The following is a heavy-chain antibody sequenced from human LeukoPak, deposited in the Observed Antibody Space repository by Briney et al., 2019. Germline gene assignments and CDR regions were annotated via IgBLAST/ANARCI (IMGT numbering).Heavy chain of an antibody. D-gene: IGHD1-1*01. CDR2: IYYSGST. J-gene: IGHJ4*02. CDR3: ARHLEGKFDY. Sequence: SETLSLTCTVSGGSISRYFWSWIRQPPGKGLEWIGNIYYSGSTNYNPSLKSRVTISVDTSKNQFSLKLTSVTAADTAVYYCARHLEGKFDYWGQGTLVTVSS. V-gene: IGHV4-59*08. CDR1: GGSISRYF.